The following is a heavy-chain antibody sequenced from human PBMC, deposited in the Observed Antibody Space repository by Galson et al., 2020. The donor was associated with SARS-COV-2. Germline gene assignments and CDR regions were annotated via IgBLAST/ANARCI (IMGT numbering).Heavy chain of an antibody. CDR2: IYHSRSI. V-gene: IGHV4-39*06. D-gene: IGHD2-15*01. CDR1: GGYITSNSYY. CDR3: ARGRIVVLPSPVLGLGPHYYSYAMDV. Sequence: ETSETLSLTCTVSGGYITSNSYYWGWIRQPPGKGQEWIGEIYHSRSINSNPSLTSRLTMSVDTSKNQFTLRLTSVTAADTGVYYCARGRIVVLPSPVLGLGPHYYSYAMDVWGRGTTVAVSS. J-gene: IGHJ6*02.